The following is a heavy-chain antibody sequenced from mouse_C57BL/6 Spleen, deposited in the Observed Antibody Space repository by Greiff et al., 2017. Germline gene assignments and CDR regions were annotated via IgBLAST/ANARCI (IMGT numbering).Heavy chain of an antibody. J-gene: IGHJ1*03. CDR2: IDPSDSYT. CDR1: GYTFTSYW. D-gene: IGHD3-2*02. Sequence: QVQLQQPGAELVKPGASVKLSCKASGYTFTSYWMQWVKQRPGQGLEWIGEIDPSDSYTNYNQKFKGKATLTVDTSSSTAYMQLSSLTSEDSAVYYSARSLDSSGYVGWYFDVWGTGTTVTVSS. CDR3: ARSLDSSGYVGWYFDV. V-gene: IGHV1-50*01.